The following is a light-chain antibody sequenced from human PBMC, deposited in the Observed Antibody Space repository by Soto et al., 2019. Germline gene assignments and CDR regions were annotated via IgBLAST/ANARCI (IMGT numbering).Light chain of an antibody. CDR3: QQYSDSPPYT. V-gene: IGKV3-20*01. CDR1: QSVDRAY. Sequence: EVVLTQSPGTLSLSPGERATLSCRASQSVDRAYLVWYQQKPGQAPRLLIYGASNRATGIPDRFSGSGSGTDFTLTISRLEPEDFAVYYCQQYSDSPPYTFGQGTKLEIK. J-gene: IGKJ2*01. CDR2: GAS.